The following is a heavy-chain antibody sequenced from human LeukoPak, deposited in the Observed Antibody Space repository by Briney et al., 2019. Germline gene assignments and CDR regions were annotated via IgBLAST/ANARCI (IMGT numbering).Heavy chain of an antibody. J-gene: IGHJ5*02. CDR2: ISSSSSYI. CDR1: GFTFSSYS. Sequence: PGGSLRLSCAASGFTFSSYSMNWVRQAPGKGLEWVSSISSSSSYIYYADSVKGRFTISRDNAKNSLYLQMNSLRAEDTAVYYCAKDSLRIVGAPGNWFDPWGQGTLVTVSS. V-gene: IGHV3-21*04. CDR3: AKDSLRIVGAPGNWFDP. D-gene: IGHD1-26*01.